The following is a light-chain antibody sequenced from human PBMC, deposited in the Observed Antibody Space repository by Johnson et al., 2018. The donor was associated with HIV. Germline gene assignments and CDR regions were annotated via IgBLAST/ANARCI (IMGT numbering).Light chain of an antibody. CDR1: VSNIESYY. CDR2: END. V-gene: IGLV1-51*02. CDR3: GTWDGSLSAGGV. Sequence: QSVLTQPPSVSAAPGQTVNISCSGNVSNIESYYVSWYQQLPGAAPKLLIYENDRRPSGIPDRFSGSKSGPSATLDITGLQTGDEADYYCGTWDGSLSAGGVFGTGTRLTVL. J-gene: IGLJ1*01.